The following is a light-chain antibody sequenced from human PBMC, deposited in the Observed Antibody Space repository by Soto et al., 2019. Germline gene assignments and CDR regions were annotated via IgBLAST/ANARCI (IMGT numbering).Light chain of an antibody. CDR2: GNT. V-gene: IGLV1-40*01. CDR1: SSNIGADYY. Sequence: QSVLTQPPSVSGAPGQRVTISCTGGSSNIGADYYVHWYQQLPGTAPKLLIYGNTNRPSGVPDRFSGSKSGSSASLAITGLQAEDEAEYYCQSYDNPLNRFVFGTGTKLTVL. CDR3: QSYDNPLNRFV. J-gene: IGLJ1*01.